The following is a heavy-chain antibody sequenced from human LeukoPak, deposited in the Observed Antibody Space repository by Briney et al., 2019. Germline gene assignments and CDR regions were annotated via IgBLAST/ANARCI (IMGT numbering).Heavy chain of an antibody. Sequence: GGSLRLSCAASGFTFSSYAMHWVRQAPGKGLEWVAVISYDGSNKYYADSVKGRFTISRDNSKNTLYLQMNSLRAEDTAVYYCARSSYPYIYYYDSSGYTDYWGQGTLVTVSS. D-gene: IGHD3-22*01. CDR1: GFTFSSYA. CDR3: ARSSYPYIYYYDSSGYTDY. V-gene: IGHV3-30-3*01. CDR2: ISYDGSNK. J-gene: IGHJ4*02.